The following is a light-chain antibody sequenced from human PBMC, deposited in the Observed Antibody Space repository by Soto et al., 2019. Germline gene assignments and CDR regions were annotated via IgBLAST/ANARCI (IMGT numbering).Light chain of an antibody. Sequence: DIQMTQSPSSLSAAVGDRVTITCRASQSITTYLNWYQQKPGKVPKLLIHAASSLQSGVPSRFSGSGSGTDFTLTISSLQPEDFATYYCQQSYSILPLTFGEGTKVEIK. CDR2: AAS. CDR1: QSITTY. V-gene: IGKV1-39*01. J-gene: IGKJ4*01. CDR3: QQSYSILPLT.